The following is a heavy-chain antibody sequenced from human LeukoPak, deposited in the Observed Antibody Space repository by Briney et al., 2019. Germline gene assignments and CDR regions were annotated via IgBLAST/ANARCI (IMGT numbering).Heavy chain of an antibody. Sequence: GGSLTLSCAVSGFTSSNAWMSWVRQAPGKGLEWVGRIKSITDGGTRDYAAPVKGRFTISRDDPKNTLYLQMNSLKTEDTAVYYCTTFDYAAFLIWGQGTMVTVSS. CDR1: GFTSSNAW. V-gene: IGHV3-15*01. CDR3: TTFDYAAFLI. J-gene: IGHJ3*02. D-gene: IGHD4/OR15-4a*01. CDR2: IKSITDGGTR.